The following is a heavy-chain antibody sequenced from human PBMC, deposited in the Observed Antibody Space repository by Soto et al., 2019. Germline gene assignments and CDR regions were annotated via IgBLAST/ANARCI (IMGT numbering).Heavy chain of an antibody. Sequence: QVHLVQSGAEVKKPGASVKVSCKGSGYAFTTYGITWVRQAPGQGLEWMGWISAQNGNTNYAQNLQGRVTVTRDTSTSTAYMELRSLRSDDTAVYASARGRYGDYWGQGALVTVSS. J-gene: IGHJ4*02. CDR3: ARGRYGDY. V-gene: IGHV1-18*01. D-gene: IGHD1-1*01. CDR2: ISAQNGNT. CDR1: GYAFTTYG.